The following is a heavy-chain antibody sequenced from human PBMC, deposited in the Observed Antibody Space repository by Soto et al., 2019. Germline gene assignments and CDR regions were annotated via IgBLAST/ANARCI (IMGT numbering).Heavy chain of an antibody. CDR2: IYHSGST. D-gene: IGHD3-10*01. Sequence: PSETLSLTCAVSGGSISSSNWWSWVRQPPGKGLEWIGEIYHSGSTNYNPSLKSRVTISVDKSKNQFSLKLSSVTAAAAAVYYCASITMVRGADDAFAVWGQGKIGTGSS. J-gene: IGHJ3*01. CDR3: ASITMVRGADDAFAV. CDR1: GGSISSSNW. V-gene: IGHV4-4*02.